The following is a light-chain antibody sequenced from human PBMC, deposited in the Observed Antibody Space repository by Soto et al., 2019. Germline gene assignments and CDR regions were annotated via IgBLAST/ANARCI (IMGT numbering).Light chain of an antibody. J-gene: IGLJ3*02. Sequence: QSALTQPPSASGSPGQSVTISCTGTNSDIGGDNYVSWYQHHPGKAPKLMIYEVSKRPSGVPDRFSGSKSGNTASLTVSGLQAEDEADYYCSSYAGSNNWVFGGGTKLTVL. CDR3: SSYAGSNNWV. CDR1: NSDIGGDNY. CDR2: EVS. V-gene: IGLV2-8*01.